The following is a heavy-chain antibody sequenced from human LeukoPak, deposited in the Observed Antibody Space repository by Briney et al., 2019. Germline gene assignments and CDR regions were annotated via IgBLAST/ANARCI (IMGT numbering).Heavy chain of an antibody. CDR3: ARELCSGGSCGKFDY. D-gene: IGHD2-15*01. CDR2: IFYSGST. J-gene: IGHJ4*02. V-gene: IGHV4-61*01. Sequence: SETLSLTCTVSGGSVSSGSYYWSWIRQPPGKGLEWIGNIFYSGSTNYNPSLKSRVTISLDTSKNQFSLKLSSVTAADTAVYYCARELCSGGSCGKFDYWGQGTLVTVSP. CDR1: GGSVSSGSYY.